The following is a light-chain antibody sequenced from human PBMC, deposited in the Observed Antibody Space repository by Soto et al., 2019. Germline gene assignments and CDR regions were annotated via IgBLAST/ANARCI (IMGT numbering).Light chain of an antibody. V-gene: IGKV3-11*01. J-gene: IGKJ1*01. Sequence: EIVLTQSQSTLSLSPGERSTLSCRASQSVSSYLAWYQQKPGQAPRLLIYDASNRATGIPARFSGSGPGTDFTLTISSLEPEDFAVYYCQQRSNWWTFGQGTKVDIK. CDR1: QSVSSY. CDR3: QQRSNWWT. CDR2: DAS.